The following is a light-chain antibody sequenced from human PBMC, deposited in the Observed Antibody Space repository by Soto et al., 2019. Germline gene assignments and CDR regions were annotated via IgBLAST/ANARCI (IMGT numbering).Light chain of an antibody. Sequence: QSVLTQPASVSGSPGQSITISCTGTSSDAGGYIYVSWYQQHPGKAPKLMIYDVTSRPSGVSYRFSGSKSGNTASLTISGLQAEDEADYYCSLYTTSSSYVFGTGTKVTVL. CDR3: SLYTTSSSYV. CDR1: SSDAGGYIY. J-gene: IGLJ1*01. CDR2: DVT. V-gene: IGLV2-14*01.